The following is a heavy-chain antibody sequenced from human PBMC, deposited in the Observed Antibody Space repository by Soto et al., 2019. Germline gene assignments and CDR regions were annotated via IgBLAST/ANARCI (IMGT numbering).Heavy chain of an antibody. D-gene: IGHD3-22*01. CDR1: CGSMTSYY. Sequence: QVQLQESGPGLVKPSETLSLTCTVSCGSMTSYYWSWIRQPPGKRLEWMGYIYYSGYTNYNPSLKSRVTISVDTSKSQFSLEMRSVTAADTAVYYCARDSVGSGYDWGQGTLVTVSS. J-gene: IGHJ4*02. CDR3: ARDSVGSGYD. V-gene: IGHV4-59*01. CDR2: IYYSGYT.